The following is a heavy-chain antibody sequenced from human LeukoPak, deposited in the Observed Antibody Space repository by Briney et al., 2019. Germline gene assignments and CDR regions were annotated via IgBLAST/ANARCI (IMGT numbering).Heavy chain of an antibody. D-gene: IGHD4-17*01. V-gene: IGHV3-74*01. CDR2: INPNGITT. J-gene: IGHJ4*02. CDR3: AKDFAGDRDY. Sequence: GGSLRLSCAASGFIFRNYWMHWVRQAPGKGLVWVARINPNGITTTYTDSVKGRFTISRDNAKYTLYLQMNSLRAEDTAVYYCAKDFAGDRDYWGQGTLVTVSS. CDR1: GFIFRNYW.